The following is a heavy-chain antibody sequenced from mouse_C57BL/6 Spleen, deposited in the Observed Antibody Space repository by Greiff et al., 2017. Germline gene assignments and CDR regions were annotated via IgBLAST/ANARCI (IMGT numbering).Heavy chain of an antibody. CDR1: GYTFTDYE. J-gene: IGHJ4*01. V-gene: IGHV1-15*01. Sequence: QVQLQQSGAELVRPGASVTLSCKASGYTFTDYEMHWVKQTPVHGLEWIGAIGPETGGTAYNQKFTGKAILTADKSSSTAYMELRSLTSEDSAVYYCTRGFITTVHYAMDYWGQGTSVTVSS. D-gene: IGHD1-1*01. CDR3: TRGFITTVHYAMDY. CDR2: IGPETGGT.